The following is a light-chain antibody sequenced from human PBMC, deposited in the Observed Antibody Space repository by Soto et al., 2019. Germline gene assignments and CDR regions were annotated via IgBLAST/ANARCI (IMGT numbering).Light chain of an antibody. J-gene: IGKJ1*01. CDR2: AAY. V-gene: IGKV3-20*01. CDR3: QQYGSSPQT. Sequence: LVLTQSPGTLSLSPWERATLSCIASQSVTSTYLAWYQQRPGQSPRLLIYAAYSRAVGIPDRFSGSGSGTDFTLTISRLEPEDFAVYYCQQYGSSPQTFGQGTKVDIK. CDR1: QSVTSTY.